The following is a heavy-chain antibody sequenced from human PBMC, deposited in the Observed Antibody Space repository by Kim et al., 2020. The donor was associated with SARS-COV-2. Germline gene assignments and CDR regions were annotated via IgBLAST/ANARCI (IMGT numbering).Heavy chain of an antibody. CDR2: GGNT. CDR3: VSRLGVY. V-gene: IGHV3-23*01. Sequence: GGNTYYADSVKGRFTISRDNSKNTLYLQMNSLRAEDTAVYYCVSRLGVYWGQGTLVTVSS. D-gene: IGHD3-16*01. J-gene: IGHJ4*02.